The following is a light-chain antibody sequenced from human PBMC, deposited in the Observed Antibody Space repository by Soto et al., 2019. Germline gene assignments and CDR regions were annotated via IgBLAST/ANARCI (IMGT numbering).Light chain of an antibody. CDR1: SSNIGAGYD. J-gene: IGLJ1*01. CDR3: QSYDSSLSGFYV. CDR2: GNS. Sequence: QSVLTQPPSVSGAPVQRVTISCTGSSSNIGAGYDVHWYQQLPGTAPKLLIYGNSNRPSEVPDRFSGSKSGTSASLAITGLQAEDEADYYCQSYDSSLSGFYVFGTGTKVTVL. V-gene: IGLV1-40*01.